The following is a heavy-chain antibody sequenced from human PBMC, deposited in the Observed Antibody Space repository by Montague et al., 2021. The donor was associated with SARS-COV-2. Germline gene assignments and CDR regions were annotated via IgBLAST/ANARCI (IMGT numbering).Heavy chain of an antibody. CDR1: GFTFSSYS. D-gene: IGHD3-9*01. Sequence: SLRLSCAASGFTFSSYSMNWVRQAPGKGLEWVSSISSSSSYIYYADSVKGRFTISRDNAKNSLYLQMNSLRAGDTAVYYCARGDFDWLLSFHYGMDVWGQGTTVTVSS. J-gene: IGHJ6*02. V-gene: IGHV3-21*01. CDR3: ARGDFDWLLSFHYGMDV. CDR2: ISSSSSYI.